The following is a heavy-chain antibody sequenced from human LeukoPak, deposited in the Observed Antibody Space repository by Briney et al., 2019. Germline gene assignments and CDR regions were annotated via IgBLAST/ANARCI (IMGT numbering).Heavy chain of an antibody. CDR2: ISWDGGST. Sequence: GGSLRLSCAASGFTFDDYAMHWVRHAPGKGLEWVSLISWDGGSTYYADSVKGRFTISRDNSKNSLYLQMNSLRAEDTALYYCAKDRSIAAAGPGVFDYWGQGTLVTVSS. V-gene: IGHV3-43D*03. CDR3: AKDRSIAAAGPGVFDY. J-gene: IGHJ4*02. D-gene: IGHD6-13*01. CDR1: GFTFDDYA.